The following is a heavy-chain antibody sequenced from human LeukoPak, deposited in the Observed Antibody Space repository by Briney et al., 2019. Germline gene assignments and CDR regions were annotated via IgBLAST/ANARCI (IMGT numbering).Heavy chain of an antibody. V-gene: IGHV4-59*01. D-gene: IGHD6-6*01. CDR2: IYYSGST. J-gene: IGHJ5*02. CDR3: ARDKVGSSSGNWFDP. Sequence: SETLSLTCTVSGGSISSYYWSWIRQPPGKGLEWIGYIYYSGSTNYNPSLKSRVTISVDTSKNQFSLKLSSVTAADTAVYYCARDKVGSSSGNWFDPWGQGTLVTVSS. CDR1: GGSISSYY.